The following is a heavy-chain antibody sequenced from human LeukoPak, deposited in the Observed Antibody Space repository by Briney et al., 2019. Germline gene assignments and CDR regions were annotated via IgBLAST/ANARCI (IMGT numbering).Heavy chain of an antibody. Sequence: SETLSLTCTVSGGSFNSSSFFWGWIRQPPGKGLDWIGSIYLSGSTLYNPSLKSRLIMSVDTSKNQFSLKLTSVTAADTAMYYCAGQTVLPATHFDFWGQGTLVTVS. V-gene: IGHV4-39*01. D-gene: IGHD2-15*01. J-gene: IGHJ4*02. CDR1: GGSFNSSSFF. CDR2: IYLSGST. CDR3: AGQTVLPATHFDF.